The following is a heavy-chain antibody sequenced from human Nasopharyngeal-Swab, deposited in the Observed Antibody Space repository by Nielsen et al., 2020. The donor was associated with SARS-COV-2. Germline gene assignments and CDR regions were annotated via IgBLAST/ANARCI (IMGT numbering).Heavy chain of an antibody. Sequence: GESLKISCAASGIIFRSYWMHWVRQAPGKGLVWVSRINSVGSATDYADSVKGRFTISRDNAKNMLYLQMNSLRSDDTAVYCCAGGSGYPNPTLDYWGQGTLVTVSS. CDR2: INSVGSAT. D-gene: IGHD5-12*01. V-gene: IGHV3-74*01. CDR3: AGGSGYPNPTLDY. J-gene: IGHJ4*02. CDR1: GIIFRSYW.